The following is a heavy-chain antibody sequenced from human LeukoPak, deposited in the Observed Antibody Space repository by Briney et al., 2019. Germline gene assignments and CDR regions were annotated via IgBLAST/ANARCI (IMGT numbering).Heavy chain of an antibody. D-gene: IGHD4-23*01. Sequence: GESLKISCKSPGYSFTSYWIGWVRQMPGKGLEWMGIIYPGDSATRYSPSFQGQVTISADKSINTAYLQWSSLKASDTAMYYCASLLNVYAGFDYWGQGTLVTVSS. V-gene: IGHV5-51*01. CDR2: IYPGDSAT. CDR3: ASLLNVYAGFDY. J-gene: IGHJ4*02. CDR1: GYSFTSYW.